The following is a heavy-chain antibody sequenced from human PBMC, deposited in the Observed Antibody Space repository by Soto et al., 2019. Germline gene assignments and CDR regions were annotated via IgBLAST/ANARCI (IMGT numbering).Heavy chain of an antibody. J-gene: IGHJ4*02. CDR2: ISGSGGST. CDR1: GFTFSSYA. D-gene: IGHD6-19*01. Sequence: GGPLRLSCAASGFTFSSYAMSWVRQAPGKGLEWVSAISGSGGSTYYADPVKGRFTISRDNSKNTLYLQMNSLRAEDTAVYYCAKGPPSGWYGGEFDYWGQGTLVTVSS. CDR3: AKGPPSGWYGGEFDY. V-gene: IGHV3-23*01.